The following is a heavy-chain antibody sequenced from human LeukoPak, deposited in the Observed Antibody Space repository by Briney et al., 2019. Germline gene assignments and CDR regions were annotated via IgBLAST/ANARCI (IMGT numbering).Heavy chain of an antibody. CDR2: IYCSGST. J-gene: IGHJ4*02. CDR1: GGSISSYY. Sequence: SETLSLTCTVSGGSISSYYWSWIRQPPGKGLEWIGYIYCSGSTNYNPSLKSRVTISVDTSKNQFSLKLSSVTAADTAVYYCARDRKAGVFDYWGQGTLVTVSS. D-gene: IGHD3-3*01. CDR3: ARDRKAGVFDY. V-gene: IGHV4-59*01.